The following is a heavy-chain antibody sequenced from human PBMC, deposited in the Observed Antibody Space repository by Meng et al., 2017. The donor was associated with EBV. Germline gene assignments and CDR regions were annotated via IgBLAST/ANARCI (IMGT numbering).Heavy chain of an antibody. CDR1: GVSLRRSGVG. J-gene: IGHJ5*02. V-gene: IGHV2-5*02. CDR2: RDWDDEK. CDR3: AHRRDEYSSSWYGWFDP. D-gene: IGHD6-13*01. Sequence: QVTVTASGRRMVKPTQTLRGTGTVAGVSLRRSGVGVGWISQTKGKGMEGLARRDWDDEKRYSPSLKSRLTITKDTSKTQVVLTMTNMDPVDTATYYCAHRRDEYSSSWYGWFDPWGQGTLVTVSS.